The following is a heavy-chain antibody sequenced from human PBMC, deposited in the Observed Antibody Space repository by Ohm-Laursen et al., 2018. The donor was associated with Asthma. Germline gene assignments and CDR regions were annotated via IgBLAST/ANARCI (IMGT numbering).Heavy chain of an antibody. Sequence: SLRLSCAAAGSTFSRYSIHWVRQVPGKGLEWVASISTASTFIYYADSVRGRFTTSRDNAKNSVYLQMNSLRAEDTALYYCARNGPEWELPGREYSLHHWGQGTQVTVSS. CDR3: ARNGPEWELPGREYSLHH. CDR1: GSTFSRYS. J-gene: IGHJ1*01. CDR2: ISTASTFI. D-gene: IGHD1-26*01. V-gene: IGHV3-21*01.